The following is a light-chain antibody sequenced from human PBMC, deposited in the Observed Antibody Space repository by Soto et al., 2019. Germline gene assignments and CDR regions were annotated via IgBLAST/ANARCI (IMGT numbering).Light chain of an antibody. V-gene: IGLV2-14*01. J-gene: IGLJ2*01. CDR1: SNDVGANNY. CDR3: ISYTITSTLG. Sequence: QSALTQPASVSGSPGQSITISCTGTSNDVGANNYVSWYQRHPGKAPKILIYEAVNRPSGVSHRFSGSKSGNTASLTISGLQAEDEAEYFCISYTITSTLGFGGGTKVTVL. CDR2: EAV.